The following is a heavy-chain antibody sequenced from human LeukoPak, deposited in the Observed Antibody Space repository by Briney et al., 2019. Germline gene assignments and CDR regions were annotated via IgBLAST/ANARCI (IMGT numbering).Heavy chain of an antibody. V-gene: IGHV1-18*01. Sequence: ASVEVSCKASGYTLTTHGIAWVRQAPRQGLEWMGWISAHNGNTNYAQSLQGRVTMTTDTSTNTAYMELRSLRSDDTAVYYCARGGYFDLWGRGNLVTVSS. CDR2: ISAHNGNT. J-gene: IGHJ2*01. CDR3: ARGGYFDL. CDR1: GYTLTTHG.